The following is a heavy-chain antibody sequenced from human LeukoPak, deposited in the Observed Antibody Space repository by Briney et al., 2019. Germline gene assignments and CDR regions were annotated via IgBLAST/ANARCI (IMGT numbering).Heavy chain of an antibody. Sequence: ASVKVSCKASGGTFSSCAISWVRQAPGQGLEWMGGIIPIFGTANYAQKFQGRVTITADESTSTAYMELSSLRSEDTAVYYCARDGSYYGGNPRGRYFDLWGRGTLVTVSS. J-gene: IGHJ2*01. CDR3: ARDGSYYGGNPRGRYFDL. CDR2: IIPIFGTA. V-gene: IGHV1-69*01. D-gene: IGHD4-23*01. CDR1: GGTFSSCA.